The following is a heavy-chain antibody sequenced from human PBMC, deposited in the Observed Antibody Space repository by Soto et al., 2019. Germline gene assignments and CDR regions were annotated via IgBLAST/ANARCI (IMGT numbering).Heavy chain of an antibody. CDR3: ARAKAPVGITGTRQAFDI. CDR2: TYYRSKWYN. V-gene: IGHV6-1*01. Sequence: QTLSLTCAVSGDNVSSNSASWNCNKKSPSRGLEWLGRTYYRSKWYNDYAVSVKSRITINPDTSKNQFSLQLNSVTPEDTAVYYCARAKAPVGITGTRQAFDIWGQGTMVTVSS. D-gene: IGHD1-7*01. CDR1: GDNVSSNSAS. J-gene: IGHJ3*02.